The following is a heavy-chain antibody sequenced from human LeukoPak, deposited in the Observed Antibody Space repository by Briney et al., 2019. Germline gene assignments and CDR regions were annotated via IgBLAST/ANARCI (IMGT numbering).Heavy chain of an antibody. J-gene: IGHJ4*02. D-gene: IGHD3-16*02. Sequence: SETLSLTCTVSGGSISSGAYYWTWVRQHPGRGLKYIGYVHYNGNTYYNPSLKSRVTISIDTSKNEFSLKLSSVTAADTATYYCAREGGAIVTLQYWGQGALVTVSS. CDR3: AREGGAIVTLQY. CDR2: VHYNGNT. V-gene: IGHV4-31*03. CDR1: GGSISSGAYY.